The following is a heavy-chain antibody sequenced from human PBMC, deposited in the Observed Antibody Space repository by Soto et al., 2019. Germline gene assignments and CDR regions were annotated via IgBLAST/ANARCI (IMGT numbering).Heavy chain of an antibody. D-gene: IGHD3-10*01. J-gene: IGHJ6*02. Sequence: QVQLVQSGAEVKKPAASVKVSCKASGYTFTDYYMHWVRQAPGQRLEWMGWINPNSGTTNYAQKFQGWVTMTRDTSITTVYMEVSRLRSDDTAVYYCARVPRGVYYGMDVWGQGTTVTVSS. CDR3: ARVPRGVYYGMDV. V-gene: IGHV1-2*04. CDR2: INPNSGTT. CDR1: GYTFTDYY.